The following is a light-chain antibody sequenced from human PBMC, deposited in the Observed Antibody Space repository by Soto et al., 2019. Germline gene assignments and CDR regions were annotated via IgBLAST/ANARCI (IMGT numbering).Light chain of an antibody. Sequence: EIVLTQSPATLSLSPGERATLSCRASQSVTTFLAWYQQKPGQAPRLLIYDASTRATGIPARFSGSGSGTDFTLTISCLEPEDFAVYYCQQYNHWSPWLTFGGGTKVEVK. V-gene: IGKV3-11*01. CDR2: DAS. J-gene: IGKJ4*01. CDR1: QSVTTF. CDR3: QQYNHWSPWLT.